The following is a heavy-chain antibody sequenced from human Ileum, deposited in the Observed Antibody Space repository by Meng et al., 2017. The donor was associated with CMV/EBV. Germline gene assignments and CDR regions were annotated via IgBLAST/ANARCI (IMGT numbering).Heavy chain of an antibody. J-gene: IGHJ6*02. V-gene: IGHV3-30*02. CDR3: ARDCSGGSCYRGGYYYGMDV. D-gene: IGHD2-15*01. CDR1: GFTFSSYG. CDR2: IRYDGSNK. Sequence: GGSLRLSCAASGFTFSSYGMHWVRQAPGKGLEWVAFIRYDGSNKYYADSVKGRFTISRDNSKNTLYLQMNSLRAEDTAVYYCARDCSGGSCYRGGYYYGMDVWGQGTTVTVSS.